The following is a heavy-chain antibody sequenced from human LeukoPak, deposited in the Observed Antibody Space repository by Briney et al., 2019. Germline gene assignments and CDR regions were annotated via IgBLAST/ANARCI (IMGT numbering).Heavy chain of an antibody. CDR3: AREVTTVTFYYYYGMDV. D-gene: IGHD4-17*01. CDR1: GYTFTSYD. CDR2: MNPNSGYT. J-gene: IGHJ6*02. Sequence: ASVKVSCKASGYTFTSYDINWVRQATGQGLEWMRWMNPNSGYTGYAQKFQGRVTMTRNTSISTAYMELSSLRSEDTAVYYCAREVTTVTFYYYYGMDVWGQGTTVTVSS. V-gene: IGHV1-8*01.